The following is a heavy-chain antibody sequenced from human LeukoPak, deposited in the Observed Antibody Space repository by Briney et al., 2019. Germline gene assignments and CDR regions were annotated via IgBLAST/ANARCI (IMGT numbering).Heavy chain of an antibody. D-gene: IGHD3-3*01. CDR1: GGSFSGYY. J-gene: IGHJ4*02. CDR2: INHSGST. Sequence: PSETLSLTCAVYGGSFSGYYWSWIRQPPGKGLEWIGEINHSGSTNYNPPLKSRVTISVDTSKNQFSLKLSSVTAADTAVYYCARRKLRFLEWLLRGYFDYWGQGTLVTVSS. CDR3: ARRKLRFLEWLLRGYFDY. V-gene: IGHV4-34*01.